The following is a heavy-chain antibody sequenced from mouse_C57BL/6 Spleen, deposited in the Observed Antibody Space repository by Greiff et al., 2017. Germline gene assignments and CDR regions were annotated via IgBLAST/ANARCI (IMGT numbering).Heavy chain of an antibody. CDR1: GYTFTDYE. J-gene: IGHJ3*01. CDR2: IDPETGGT. D-gene: IGHD2-1*01. Sequence: VQLQQSGAELVRPGASVTLSCKASGYTFTDYEMHWVKQTPVHGLEWIGAIDPETGGTAYNQKFKGKAILTADKSSSTAYMELRSLTSEDSAVYYCTRGGNYGWFAYWGQGTLVTVSA. CDR3: TRGGNYGWFAY. V-gene: IGHV1-15*01.